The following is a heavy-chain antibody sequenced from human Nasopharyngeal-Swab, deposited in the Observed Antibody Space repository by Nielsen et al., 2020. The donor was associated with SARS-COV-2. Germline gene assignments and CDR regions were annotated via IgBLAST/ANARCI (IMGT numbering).Heavy chain of an antibody. CDR1: GFTFSSYA. J-gene: IGHJ4*02. D-gene: IGHD3-22*01. CDR2: ISGSGGST. V-gene: IGHV3-23*01. Sequence: EGSLRLSCAASGFTFSSYAMSWVRQAPGKGLEWVSAISGSGGSTYYADSVKGRFTISRDNSKNTLYLQMNSLRAEDTAVYYCAKDQGRYYDSRNFDYWGQGTLVTVSS. CDR3: AKDQGRYYDSRNFDY.